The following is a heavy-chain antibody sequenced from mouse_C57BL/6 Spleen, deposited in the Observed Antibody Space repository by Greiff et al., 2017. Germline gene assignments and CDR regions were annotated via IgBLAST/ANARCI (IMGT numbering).Heavy chain of an antibody. Sequence: QVQLQQPGAELVKPGASVKMSCKASGYTFTSYWITWVKQRPGQGLEWIGDIYPGSGSTNYNEKFKSKATLTVDTSSSTAYMQLSSLTSEDSAVFYCSRSIITPVVASPFANWGQGTLVTVSA. D-gene: IGHD1-1*01. V-gene: IGHV1-55*01. CDR3: SRSIITPVVASPFAN. J-gene: IGHJ3*01. CDR2: IYPGSGST. CDR1: GYTFTSYW.